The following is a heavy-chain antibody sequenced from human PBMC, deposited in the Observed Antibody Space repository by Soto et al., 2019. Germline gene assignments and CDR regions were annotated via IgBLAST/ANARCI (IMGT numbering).Heavy chain of an antibody. Sequence: SVKVSCKASGCTFISYAINWVRQAPGQGLEWMGGIIRISGTANYAQKFQGRVTINADKSTSTDYMEMRRLRYEDTAVYYCARVIYDTLTGDAPYYNYYGMDVWGQGTTVTVSS. D-gene: IGHD3-9*01. J-gene: IGHJ6*02. CDR1: GCTFISYA. V-gene: IGHV1-69*06. CDR3: ARVIYDTLTGDAPYYNYYGMDV. CDR2: IIRISGTA.